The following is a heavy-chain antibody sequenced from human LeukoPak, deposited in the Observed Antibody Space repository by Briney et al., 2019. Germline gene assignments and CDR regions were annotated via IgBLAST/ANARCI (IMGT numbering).Heavy chain of an antibody. CDR1: GYTFTSYG. V-gene: IGHV1-69*06. Sequence: GASVKVSCKASGYTFTSYGISWVRQAPGQGLEWMGGIIPIFGTANYAQKFRGRVTITADKSTSTAYMELSSLRSEDTAVYYCAREAKKIAVAGLYYFDYWGQGTLVTVSS. CDR3: AREAKKIAVAGLYYFDY. J-gene: IGHJ4*02. D-gene: IGHD6-19*01. CDR2: IIPIFGTA.